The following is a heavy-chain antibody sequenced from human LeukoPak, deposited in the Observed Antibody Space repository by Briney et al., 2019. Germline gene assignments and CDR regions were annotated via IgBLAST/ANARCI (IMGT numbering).Heavy chain of an antibody. V-gene: IGHV4-30-4*08. CDR3: ARLLTDDYGDFHFDY. CDR2: IYYSGST. D-gene: IGHD4-17*01. CDR1: GGSFSGYY. J-gene: IGHJ4*02. Sequence: SETLSLTCAVYGGSFSGYYWSWIRQPPGKGLEWIGYIYYSGSTYYNPSLKSRVTISVDTSKNQFSLKLSSVTAADTAVYYCARLLTDDYGDFHFDYWGQGTLVTVSS.